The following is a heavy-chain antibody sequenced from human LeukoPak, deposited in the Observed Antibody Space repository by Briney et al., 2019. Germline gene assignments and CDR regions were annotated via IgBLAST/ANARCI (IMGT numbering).Heavy chain of an antibody. Sequence: SETLSLTCTVSGGSISSSSYYWGWIRQPPGKGLEWIGSIYYSGSTYYNPSLKSRVTISVDTSKNQFSLKLSSVTAADTAVYYCARYGGSYGGPYYYYMDVWGKGTTVTVSS. CDR2: IYYSGST. CDR3: ARYGGSYGGPYYYYMDV. J-gene: IGHJ6*03. V-gene: IGHV4-39*07. D-gene: IGHD1-26*01. CDR1: GGSISSSSYY.